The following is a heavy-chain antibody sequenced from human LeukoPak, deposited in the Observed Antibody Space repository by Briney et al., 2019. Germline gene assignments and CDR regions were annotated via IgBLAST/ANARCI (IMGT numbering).Heavy chain of an antibody. J-gene: IGHJ6*02. CDR3: ARDKTLVVPAAIPHYYYYGMDV. V-gene: IGHV3-48*01. CDR1: GFTFSSYS. D-gene: IGHD2-2*02. Sequence: GGSLRLSCAASGFTFSSYSMNWVRQAPGKGLEWVSYISSSSSTIYYADSVKDRFTISRDNAKNSLYLQMNSLRAEDTAVYYCARDKTLVVPAAIPHYYYYGMDVWGQGTTVTVSS. CDR2: ISSSSSTI.